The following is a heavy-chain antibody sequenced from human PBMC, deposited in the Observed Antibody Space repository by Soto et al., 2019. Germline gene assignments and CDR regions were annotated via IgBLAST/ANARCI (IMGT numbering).Heavy chain of an antibody. D-gene: IGHD1-1*01. CDR1: GYTFTDYG. CDR2: ISAHNGNT. Sequence: QVHLVQSGAEVKKPGASVKVSCKGSGYTFTDYGIAWVRQAPGQGLEWVGWISAHNGNTEYAQKIQGRVTVTRDTSTSTAYMELRSLRSDDTAVYYCARGRYGDYWGQGALVTVSS. V-gene: IGHV1-18*01. CDR3: ARGRYGDY. J-gene: IGHJ4*02.